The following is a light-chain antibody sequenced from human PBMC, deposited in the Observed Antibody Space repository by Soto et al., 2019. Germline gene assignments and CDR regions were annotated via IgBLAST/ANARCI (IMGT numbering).Light chain of an antibody. J-gene: IGLJ2*01. CDR2: DVN. CDR3: FSYAGSRV. V-gene: IGLV2-11*01. Sequence: QSALTQPRSVSGSPGQSVTISCTGTSSDVGGYDYVSWYQQHPGKAPKLMIFDVNKRPSGVPDRFSGSKSGNTASLTISGLQAEGEADYSCFSYAGSRVFGGGTKVTVL. CDR1: SSDVGGYDY.